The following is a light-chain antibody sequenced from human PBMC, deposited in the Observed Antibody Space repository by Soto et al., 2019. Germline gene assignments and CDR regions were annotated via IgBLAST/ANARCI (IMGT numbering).Light chain of an antibody. V-gene: IGLV1-40*01. CDR2: RNN. Sequence: QSVLTQPPSVSGAPGQRVTISCTGSSSNIGAGYDVHWYQQLSGIAPKLLIYRNNNRPSEVPDRFSGSKSDTSASLAITGLQSEDEADYYCQSYGSSLSGYVLGTGTKVTVL. J-gene: IGLJ1*01. CDR1: SSNIGAGYD. CDR3: QSYGSSLSGYV.